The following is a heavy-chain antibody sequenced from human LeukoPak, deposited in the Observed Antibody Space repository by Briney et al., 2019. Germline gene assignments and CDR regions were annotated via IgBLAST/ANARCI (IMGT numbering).Heavy chain of an antibody. CDR1: GFTFSINY. CDR2: IYSGGST. V-gene: IGHV3-53*01. D-gene: IGHD1-26*01. CDR3: ARGALSESYPYYFDY. J-gene: IGHJ4*02. Sequence: GGSLRLSCAASGFTFSINYMSWVRQAPGKGLEWVSVIYSGGSTYYADSVKGRFTISRDNSKNTLYLQMNSLRAEDTAVYYCARGALSESYPYYFDYWGQGTLVTVSS.